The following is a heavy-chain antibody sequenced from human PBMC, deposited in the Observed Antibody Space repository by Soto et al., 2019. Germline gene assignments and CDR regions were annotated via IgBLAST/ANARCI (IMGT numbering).Heavy chain of an antibody. J-gene: IGHJ5*02. V-gene: IGHV4-30-4*01. CDR3: ARVKIAVAGGYNWFDP. CDR1: GGSISSYY. CDR2: IYYSGST. D-gene: IGHD6-19*01. Sequence: SETLSLTCTVSGGSISSYYWSWIRQPPGKGLEWIGYIYYSGSTYYNPSLKSRVTISVDTSKNQFSLKLSSVTAADTAVYYCARVKIAVAGGYNWFDPWGQGTLVTVS.